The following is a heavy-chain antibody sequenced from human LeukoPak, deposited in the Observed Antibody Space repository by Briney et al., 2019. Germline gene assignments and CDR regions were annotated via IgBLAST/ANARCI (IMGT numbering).Heavy chain of an antibody. V-gene: IGHV4-34*01. CDR2: IIHSGST. Sequence: SETLSLTCAVYGGSFSGYYWSWIRQPPGKGLEWIGEIIHSGSTNYNPSLKSRVTISVDTSKNQFSLKLSSVTAADTAVYYCARGPNRRDFWSGYFADYWGQGTLVTVSS. CDR3: ARGPNRRDFWSGYFADY. CDR1: GGSFSGYY. D-gene: IGHD3-3*01. J-gene: IGHJ4*02.